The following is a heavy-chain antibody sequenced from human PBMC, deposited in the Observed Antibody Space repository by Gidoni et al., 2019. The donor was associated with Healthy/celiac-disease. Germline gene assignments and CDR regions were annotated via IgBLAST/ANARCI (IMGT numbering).Heavy chain of an antibody. V-gene: IGHV3-49*05. CDR1: GFTFGDYA. Sequence: EVPLVDSGGGLVKPGRSLRLSCTPSGFTFGDYAMSWFRQAPGKGLEWVGFIRSKAYGGTTEYAASVKGRFTISRDDSKSIAYLQMNSLKTEDTAVYYCTVTTPHYGMDVWGQGTTVTVSS. J-gene: IGHJ6*02. CDR2: IRSKAYGGTT. CDR3: TVTTPHYGMDV. D-gene: IGHD4-17*01.